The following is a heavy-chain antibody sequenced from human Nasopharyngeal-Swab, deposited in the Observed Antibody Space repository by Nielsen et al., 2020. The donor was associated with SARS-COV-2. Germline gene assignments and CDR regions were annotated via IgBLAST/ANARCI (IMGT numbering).Heavy chain of an antibody. CDR1: GFTLNTYA. CDR2: ISDSGGRT. Sequence: GESLKISCASSGFTLNTYAMSWVRQAPGAGLEWVSAISDSGGRTYYADSVKGQFTISRDNSQNTLFLQMNSLRAEDTAVYYCAKSDDAVDIWGQGTMVTVSS. CDR3: AKSDDAVDI. J-gene: IGHJ3*02. V-gene: IGHV3-23*01.